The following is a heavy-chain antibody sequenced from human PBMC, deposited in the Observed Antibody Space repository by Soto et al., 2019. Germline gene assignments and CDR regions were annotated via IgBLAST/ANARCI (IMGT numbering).Heavy chain of an antibody. CDR1: GFTFNTYG. D-gene: IGHD5-18*01. CDR3: AKDIVRYTYGACDY. J-gene: IGHJ4*02. Sequence: GSLRLSCAASGFTFNTYGMYWVRQAPGKGLEWVAAISYDGSNKYHADSVKGRFTISRDNSKNTLYLQMNSLRVEDTAVYYCAKDIVRYTYGACDYWGQGALVTVSS. V-gene: IGHV3-30*18. CDR2: ISYDGSNK.